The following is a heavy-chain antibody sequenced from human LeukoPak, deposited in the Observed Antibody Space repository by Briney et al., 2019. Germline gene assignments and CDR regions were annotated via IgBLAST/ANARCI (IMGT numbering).Heavy chain of an antibody. CDR3: AGGIAAAGTGDLYYFDY. CDR2: IYYSGST. D-gene: IGHD6-13*01. V-gene: IGHV4-31*03. J-gene: IGHJ4*02. CDR1: GGSISSGGYY. Sequence: PSQTLSLTCTVSGGSISSGGYYWSWIRQHPGKGLEWIGYIYYSGSTYYNPSLKSRVTISVDTSKNQFSLKLSSVTAADTAVYYCAGGIAAAGTGDLYYFDYWGQGTLVTVSS.